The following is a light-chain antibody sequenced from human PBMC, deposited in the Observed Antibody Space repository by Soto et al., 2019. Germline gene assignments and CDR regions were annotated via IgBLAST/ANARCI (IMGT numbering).Light chain of an antibody. CDR3: QQYAASPRT. CDR1: QSVSSNY. Sequence: EIVLTQSPGTLSLSPREIATLSCRASQSVSSNYLAWYQHKPGQAPRLLIYGASSRAPGIPDRFSGSGSGTDFTLPISRLEPEDFAGYYCQQYAASPRTCGRGTQVEVK. V-gene: IGKV3-20*01. J-gene: IGKJ1*01. CDR2: GAS.